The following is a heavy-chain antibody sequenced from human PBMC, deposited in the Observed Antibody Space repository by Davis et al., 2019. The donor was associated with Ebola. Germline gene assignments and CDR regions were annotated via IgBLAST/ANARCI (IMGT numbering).Heavy chain of an antibody. J-gene: IGHJ4*02. CDR3: AKGRQWLEYFDY. V-gene: IGHV3-30*18. Sequence: PGGSLRLSCAASGFTFNIFDMHWVRQAPGKGLEWVAVISYDGSDKYYADSVKGRFTISRDNSKNTLYLQMNSLRAEDTAVYYCAKGRQWLEYFDYWGQGTLVTVSS. D-gene: IGHD6-19*01. CDR1: GFTFNIFD. CDR2: ISYDGSDK.